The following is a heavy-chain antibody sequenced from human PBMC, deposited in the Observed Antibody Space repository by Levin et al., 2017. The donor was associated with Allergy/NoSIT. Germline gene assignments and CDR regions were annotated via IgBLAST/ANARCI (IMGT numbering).Heavy chain of an antibody. J-gene: IGHJ4*02. CDR2: ISSKSDTI. V-gene: IGHV3-48*01. CDR1: GFTFRTHS. CDR3: VRGGEDGWDLDN. Sequence: SGGSLRLSCGASGFTFRTHSMNWVRQAPGKGLEWVAYISSKSDTIFYLESVKGRFTISRDNAKNSLYLQMSSLRVEDTALYYCVRGGEDGWDLDNWGQGTLVTVSS. D-gene: IGHD5-24*01.